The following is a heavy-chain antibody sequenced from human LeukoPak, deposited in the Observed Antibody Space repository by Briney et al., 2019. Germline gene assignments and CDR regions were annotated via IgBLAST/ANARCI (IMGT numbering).Heavy chain of an antibody. CDR2: ISYDGSNK. V-gene: IGHV3-30-3*01. D-gene: IGHD6-13*01. J-gene: IGHJ4*02. Sequence: GRSLRLSCAASGFTFSSYAMHWVRQAPGKGLEWVAVISYDGSNKYYADSVKGRFTISRDNAKNSLYLQMNSLRAEDTAVYYCARETPNYSSSWYTDYWGQGTLVTVSS. CDR3: ARETPNYSSSWYTDY. CDR1: GFTFSSYA.